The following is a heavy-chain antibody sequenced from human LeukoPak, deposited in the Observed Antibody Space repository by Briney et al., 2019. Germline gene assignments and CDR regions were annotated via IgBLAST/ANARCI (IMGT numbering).Heavy chain of an antibody. Sequence: PGGSLRLSCTASGFTFGDYAMSWVRQAPGKGLEWVGFIRSKAYGGTTQYAASVKGRFTISRDDSKSIAYLQMNSLKTEDTAVYYCTRDRLARYGGYDSHNWGQGTLVAVSS. J-gene: IGHJ4*02. CDR3: TRDRLARYGGYDSHN. CDR2: IRSKAYGGTT. V-gene: IGHV3-49*04. CDR1: GFTFGDYA. D-gene: IGHD5-12*01.